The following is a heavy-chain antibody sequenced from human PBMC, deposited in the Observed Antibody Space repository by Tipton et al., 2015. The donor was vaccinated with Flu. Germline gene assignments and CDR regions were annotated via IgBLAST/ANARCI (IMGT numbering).Heavy chain of an antibody. CDR1: GFTFSDYA. D-gene: IGHD5-12*01. CDR3: AKDLLYSGYDSTFFDF. J-gene: IGHJ4*02. Sequence: SLRLSCAASGFTFSDYAMSWVRQAPGKGLEWVSAISGSGVDTYYADSAKGRFTISRDNSKNTLYLQMNSLRAEDTAVYYCAKDLLYSGYDSTFFDFWGQGTLVTVSS. V-gene: IGHV3-23*01. CDR2: ISGSGVDT.